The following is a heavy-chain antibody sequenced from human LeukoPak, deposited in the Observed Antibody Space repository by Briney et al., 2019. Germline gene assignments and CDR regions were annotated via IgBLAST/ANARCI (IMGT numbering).Heavy chain of an antibody. CDR1: GFTFSSYW. V-gene: IGHV3-7*01. D-gene: IGHD6-13*01. Sequence: PGGSLRLSCAASGFTFSSYWMSWVRQAPGKGLEWVANIKQDGSEKYYVDSVKGRFTISRDNAKNSLYLQMNSLRAEDTAVYYCARGKPTYSNSWSLSSLPGLFDYWGQGTLVTVSS. J-gene: IGHJ4*02. CDR3: ARGKPTYSNSWSLSSLPGLFDY. CDR2: IKQDGSEK.